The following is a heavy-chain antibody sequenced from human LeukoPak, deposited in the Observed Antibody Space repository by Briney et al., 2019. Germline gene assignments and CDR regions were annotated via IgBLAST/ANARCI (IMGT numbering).Heavy chain of an antibody. Sequence: SETLSLTCAVYGGSFSGYYWSWIRQPPGKGLEWIGEINHSGSTNYNPSLKSRVTISVDTSKNQLSLKLSSVTAADTAVYYCARVRLITMVRGVIITPIYYGMDVWGQGTTVTVSS. CDR3: ARVRLITMVRGVIITPIYYGMDV. CDR2: INHSGST. J-gene: IGHJ6*02. V-gene: IGHV4-34*01. D-gene: IGHD3-10*01. CDR1: GGSFSGYY.